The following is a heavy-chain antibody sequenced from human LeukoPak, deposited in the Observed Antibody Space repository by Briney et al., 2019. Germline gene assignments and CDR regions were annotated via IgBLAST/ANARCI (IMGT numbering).Heavy chain of an antibody. CDR3: ARVGCSGGSCYSFATNYYYYYMDV. V-gene: IGHV4-59*01. CDR2: IYYSGST. J-gene: IGHJ6*03. CDR1: GGSISSYY. D-gene: IGHD2-15*01. Sequence: SETLSLTCTVSGGSISSYYWSWIRQPPGKGLEWIGYIYYSGSTNYNPSLKSRVTISVDTSKNQFSLKLSSVTAADTAVYYCARVGCSGGSCYSFATNYYYYYMDVWGKGTTVTVSS.